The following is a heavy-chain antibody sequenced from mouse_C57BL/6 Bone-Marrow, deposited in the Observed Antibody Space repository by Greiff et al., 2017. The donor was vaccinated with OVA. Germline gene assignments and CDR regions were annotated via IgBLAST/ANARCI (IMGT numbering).Heavy chain of an antibody. J-gene: IGHJ1*03. CDR1: GYTFTSYW. D-gene: IGHD3-2*02. CDR2: IDPNSGGT. V-gene: IGHV1-72*01. CDR3: ARGDSSGYGYFDV. Sequence: QQSCKASGYTFTSYWMHWVKQRPGRGLEWIGRIDPNSGGTKYNEKFKSKATLTVDKPSSTAYMQLSSLTSEDSAVYYCARGDSSGYGYFDVWGTGTTVTVSS.